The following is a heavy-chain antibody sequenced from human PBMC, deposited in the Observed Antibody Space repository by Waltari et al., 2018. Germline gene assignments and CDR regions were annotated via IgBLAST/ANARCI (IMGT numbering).Heavy chain of an antibody. D-gene: IGHD6-13*01. Sequence: EVQLVESGGGLVQPGRSLRLSCAASGFTFDDYAMHWVRQAPGKGLEWVSGISWNSGSIGYADSVKGRFTISRDNAKNSLYLQMNSLRAEDTAVYYCSREQQPGGFDPWGQGTLVTVSS. V-gene: IGHV3-9*01. CDR2: ISWNSGSI. J-gene: IGHJ5*02. CDR1: GFTFDDYA. CDR3: SREQQPGGFDP.